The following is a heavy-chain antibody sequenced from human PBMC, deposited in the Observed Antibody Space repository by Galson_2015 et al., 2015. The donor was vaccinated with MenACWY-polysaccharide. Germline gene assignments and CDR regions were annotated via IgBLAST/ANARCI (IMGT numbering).Heavy chain of an antibody. CDR3: ARESHHDSCGYPDY. CDR1: GFVFSSSW. J-gene: IGHJ4*02. CDR2: INIDGSVT. D-gene: IGHD3-22*01. Sequence: SLRLSCAGSGFVFSSSWMHWVRQAPGKGLVWVSRINIDGSVTNYADSVKGRFTISRDNAKNTLYLQMNSLRAEDTALYYCARESHHDSCGYPDYWGQGTLVTVSS. V-gene: IGHV3-74*01.